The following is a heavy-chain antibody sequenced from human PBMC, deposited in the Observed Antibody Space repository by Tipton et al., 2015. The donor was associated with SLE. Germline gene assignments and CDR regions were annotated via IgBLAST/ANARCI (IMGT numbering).Heavy chain of an antibody. Sequence: SLRLSCAASGFTFSSYEMNWVRQAPGKGLEWVSYISSSGSTIYYADSVKGRFTISRDNAKNSLYLQMNRLRAEDTAVYYCARIYSSSWVFDYWGQGTLVTVSS. J-gene: IGHJ4*02. V-gene: IGHV3-48*03. CDR2: ISSSGSTI. D-gene: IGHD6-13*01. CDR1: GFTFSSYE. CDR3: ARIYSSSWVFDY.